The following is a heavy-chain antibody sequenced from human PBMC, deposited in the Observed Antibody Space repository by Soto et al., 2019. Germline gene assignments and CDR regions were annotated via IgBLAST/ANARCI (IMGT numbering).Heavy chain of an antibody. CDR1: GFTFSNYD. D-gene: IGHD1-1*01. CDR2: FAPSTGDT. J-gene: IGHJ4*02. V-gene: IGHV3-23*01. Sequence: PGGSLRLSCAASGFTFSNYDMTWVRQAPGKGLEWVSSFAPSTGDTFYADSVKGRFFISRDISKNTLYLQMDSLRAEDTAVYYCARGTAVDYWGQGTLVTVSS. CDR3: ARGTAVDY.